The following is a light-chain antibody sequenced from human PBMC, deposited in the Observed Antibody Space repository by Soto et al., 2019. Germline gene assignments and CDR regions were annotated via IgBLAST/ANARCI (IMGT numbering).Light chain of an antibody. CDR2: DAS. CDR1: HGVSRW. J-gene: IGKJ1*01. CDR3: QKNNNHWLT. Sequence: IQMTPSPSTLTASVGESVTIISRASHGVSRWVARYQNKPGKAPNQLIYDASSLERGVSSRFTGSGFWTEFTLTIGRLQSHDFATYSCQKNNNHWLTFGQGTNVEI. V-gene: IGKV1-5*02.